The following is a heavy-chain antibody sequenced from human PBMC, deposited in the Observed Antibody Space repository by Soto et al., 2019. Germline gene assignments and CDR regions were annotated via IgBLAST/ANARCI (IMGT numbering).Heavy chain of an antibody. J-gene: IGHJ4*02. CDR3: AKNSNVGKQWPYAVDY. CDR2: IYHSGST. V-gene: IGHV4-31*03. Sequence: SETLSLTCTVSGGSISSGGYYWSWIRQHPGKGLEWIGYIYHSGSTYYNPSLKSRVTISVDRSKNQFSLKLSSVTAEDTAVYYCAKNSNVGKQWPYAVDYWGQGTLVTVSS. CDR1: GGSISSGGYY. D-gene: IGHD6-19*01.